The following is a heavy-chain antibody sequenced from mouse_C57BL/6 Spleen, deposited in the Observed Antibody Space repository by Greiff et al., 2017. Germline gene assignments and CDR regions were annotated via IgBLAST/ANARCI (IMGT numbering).Heavy chain of an antibody. CDR2: INPSNGGT. CDR3: AIWLPLYAMDY. V-gene: IGHV1-53*01. J-gene: IGHJ4*01. CDR1: GYTFTSYW. D-gene: IGHD2-2*01. Sequence: QVQLKESGTELVKPGASVKLSCKASGYTFTSYWMHWVKQRPGQGLEWIGNINPSNGGTNYNEKFKSKATLTVDKSSSTAYMQLSSLTSEDSAVYYCAIWLPLYAMDYWGQGTSVTVSS.